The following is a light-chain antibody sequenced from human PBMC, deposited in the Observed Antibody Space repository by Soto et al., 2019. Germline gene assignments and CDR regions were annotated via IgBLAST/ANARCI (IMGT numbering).Light chain of an antibody. V-gene: IGLV2-14*03. CDR1: SSDIGGYNY. CDR2: DVR. Sequence: QSVLTQPASVSGSPGQSITISCTGTSSDIGGYNYVSWYQQHPGKAPKVIIYDVRSRPSGVSNRFSGSKSGNTASLTISGLQAEDEADYYCSSFTSSTTVIFGGGTKLTVL. CDR3: SSFTSSTTVI. J-gene: IGLJ2*01.